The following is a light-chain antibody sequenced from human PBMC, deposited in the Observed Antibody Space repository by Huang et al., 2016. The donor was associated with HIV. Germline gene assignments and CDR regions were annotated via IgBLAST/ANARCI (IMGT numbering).Light chain of an antibody. CDR3: MQSRQVSYT. V-gene: IGKV2D-29*01. CDR2: DVS. J-gene: IGKJ2*01. Sequence: DIVMTQTPLSLSVTPGQPASISCKSSQSVVHSDGKTYLYWYLHKPGQPPQLRIYDVSNRLSGVPDRFSGSGSGTDFTLKISRVEAEDVGVYYCMQSRQVSYTFGQGTKLEI. CDR1: QSVVHSDGKTY.